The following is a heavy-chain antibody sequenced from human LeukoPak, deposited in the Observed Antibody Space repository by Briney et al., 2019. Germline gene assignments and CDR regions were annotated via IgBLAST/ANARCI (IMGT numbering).Heavy chain of an antibody. V-gene: IGHV4-59*11. D-gene: IGHD6-13*01. CDR1: GGSISSHY. Sequence: SETLSLTCTVSGGSISSHYWSWIRQPPGKGLEWIGYIYYSGSTNYNPSLKSRVTISVDTSKNQFSLKLSSVTAADTAVYYCARDRIAAQSGFDYWGQGTLVTVSS. CDR3: ARDRIAAQSGFDY. J-gene: IGHJ4*02. CDR2: IYYSGST.